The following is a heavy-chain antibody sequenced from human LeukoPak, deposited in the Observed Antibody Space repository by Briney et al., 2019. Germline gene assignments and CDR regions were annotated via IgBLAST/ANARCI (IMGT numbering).Heavy chain of an antibody. J-gene: IGHJ4*02. V-gene: IGHV3-20*04. Sequence: GGSLRLSCGASGFTFDDYGMSWVRQAPGKWLEWVSGINFNGGSTSYAGSVKGRFTISRDNAKNSLYLQMNSLRAEDTAVYYCARPGIAAAGIFVYWGQGTLVTVSS. CDR1: GFTFDDYG. CDR2: INFNGGST. D-gene: IGHD6-13*01. CDR3: ARPGIAAAGIFVY.